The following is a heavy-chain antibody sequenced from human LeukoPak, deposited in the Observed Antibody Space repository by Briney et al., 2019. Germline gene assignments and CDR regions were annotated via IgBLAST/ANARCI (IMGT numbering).Heavy chain of an antibody. CDR1: GDSISSYY. Sequence: SETLSLTCTVSGDSISSYYWSWIRQPPGKGLEWIGEINHSGSTNYNPSLKSRVTISVDTSKNRFSLKLSSVTAADTAVYYCARRSSGTTKSAGSWYFDLWGRGTLVTVSS. CDR2: INHSGST. CDR3: ARRSSGTTKSAGSWYFDL. V-gene: IGHV4-34*01. D-gene: IGHD1-14*01. J-gene: IGHJ2*01.